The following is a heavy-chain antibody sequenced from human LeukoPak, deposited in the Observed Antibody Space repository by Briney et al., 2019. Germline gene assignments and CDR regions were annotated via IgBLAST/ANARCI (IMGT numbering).Heavy chain of an antibody. CDR1: GGTFSSYA. V-gene: IGHV1-69*06. CDR3: ASVYVMGYCSGGSYYSGLDY. CDR2: IIPIFGTA. J-gene: IGHJ4*02. D-gene: IGHD2-15*01. Sequence: SVKVSCKASGGTFSSYAISWVRQAPGQGLEWMGGIIPIFGTANYAQKFQGRVTITADKSTSTAYMELSSLRSEDTAVYYCASVYVMGYCSGGSYYSGLDYWGQGTLVTVSS.